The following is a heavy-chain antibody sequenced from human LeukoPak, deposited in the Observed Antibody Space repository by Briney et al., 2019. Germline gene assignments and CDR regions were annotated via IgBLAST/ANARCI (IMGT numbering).Heavy chain of an antibody. Sequence: GGSLRLSCAASGFTVSSSYMSWVRQAPGKGLEWVSVIYSGGSTYYADSVKGRFTISRDNSKNTLYLQMNSLRAEDTAVYYCARDLRDFWSGSFDYWGQGTLVTVSS. D-gene: IGHD3-3*01. CDR2: IYSGGST. CDR1: GFTVSSSY. CDR3: ARDLRDFWSGSFDY. V-gene: IGHV3-53*01. J-gene: IGHJ4*02.